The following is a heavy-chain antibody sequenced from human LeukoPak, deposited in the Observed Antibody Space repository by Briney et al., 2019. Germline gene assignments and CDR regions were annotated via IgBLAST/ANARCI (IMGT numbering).Heavy chain of an antibody. CDR1: GDSVSSKSAS. CDR2: TYSRSKWFN. J-gene: IGHJ4*02. V-gene: IGHV6-1*01. D-gene: IGHD1-26*01. CDR3: ARGTGSLDY. Sequence: SQTLSLTCAISGDSVSSKSASWNWIRQSPSRGLEWLGRTYSRSKWFNDYAVSVKSRITINPDTSKNQFSLHLASVTPDDTAVYYCARGTGSLDYWGQGTLVTVSS.